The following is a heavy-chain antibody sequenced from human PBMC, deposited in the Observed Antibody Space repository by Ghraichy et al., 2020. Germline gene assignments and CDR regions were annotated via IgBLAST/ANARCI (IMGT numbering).Heavy chain of an antibody. CDR2: INQDGTDK. CDR1: GFSFSTSS. J-gene: IGHJ2*01. D-gene: IGHD2/OR15-2a*01. CDR3: ARIPLYGRYPGWCLDL. V-gene: IGHV3-7*03. Sequence: GGSLRLSCAVSGFSFSTSSMSWVRQAPGKGLEWVANINQDGTDKYYVDSVKGRFTISRDNAQNSVYLQMNSLRAEDTAVYYCARIPLYGRYPGWCLDLWGRGTLVTVSS.